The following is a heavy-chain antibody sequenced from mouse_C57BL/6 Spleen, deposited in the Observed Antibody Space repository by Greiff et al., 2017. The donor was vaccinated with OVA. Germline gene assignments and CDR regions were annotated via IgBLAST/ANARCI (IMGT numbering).Heavy chain of an antibody. D-gene: IGHD1-1*02. CDR2: IDPSDSYT. CDR1: GYTFTSYW. V-gene: IGHV1-50*01. J-gene: IGHJ2*01. Sequence: QVQLKQPGAELVKPGASVKLSCKASGYTFTSYWMQWVKQRPGQGLEWIGEIDPSDSYTNYNQKFKGKATLTVDTSSSTAYMQLSSLTSEDSAVYYCANYLDYWGQGTTLTVSS. CDR3: ANYLDY.